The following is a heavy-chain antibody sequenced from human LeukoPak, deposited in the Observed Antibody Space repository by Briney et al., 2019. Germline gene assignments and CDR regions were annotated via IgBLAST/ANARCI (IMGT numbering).Heavy chain of an antibody. CDR2: TYYRSTWYN. CDR1: GDSFSSNSAA. Sequence: SQTLSLTCAISGDSFSSNSAAWNWIRQSPSRGLEWLGRTYYRSTWYNDYAVSVRGRITVNPDTSKNQFSLHLNSVTPEDTAVYYCARRLTQYDWFDPWGQGILVTVSS. J-gene: IGHJ5*02. V-gene: IGHV6-1*01. CDR3: ARRLTQYDWFDP. D-gene: IGHD2-2*01.